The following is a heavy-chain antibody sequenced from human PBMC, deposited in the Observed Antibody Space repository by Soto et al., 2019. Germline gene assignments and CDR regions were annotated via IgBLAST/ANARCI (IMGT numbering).Heavy chain of an antibody. CDR1: GYTLTDLS. V-gene: IGHV1-24*01. J-gene: IGHJ3*02. CDR3: ATDIIGDYAFDI. D-gene: IGHD1-20*01. Sequence: ASVKVPCKVSGYTLTDLSMHWVREAPGKGLEWMGGFDPEDGETIYAQKFQGRVTMTEDTSTDTAYMELSSLRSEDTAVYYCATDIIGDYAFDIWGQGTMVTVSS. CDR2: FDPEDGET.